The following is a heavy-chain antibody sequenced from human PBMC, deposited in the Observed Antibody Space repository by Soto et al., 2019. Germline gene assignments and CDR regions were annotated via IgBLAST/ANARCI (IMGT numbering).Heavy chain of an antibody. Sequence: GASVKVSCKASGGTFSSYAISWVRQAPGQGLEWMGGIIPIFGTANYAQKFQGRVTITADESTSTAYMELSSLRSEDTAVYYCARGPDIVVVPAAIYYYYGMDVWGQGTTVTVS. CDR2: IIPIFGTA. D-gene: IGHD2-2*01. CDR1: GGTFSSYA. J-gene: IGHJ6*02. CDR3: ARGPDIVVVPAAIYYYYGMDV. V-gene: IGHV1-69*13.